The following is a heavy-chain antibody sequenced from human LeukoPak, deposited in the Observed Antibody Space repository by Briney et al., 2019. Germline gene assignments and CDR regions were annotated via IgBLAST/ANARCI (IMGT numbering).Heavy chain of an antibody. D-gene: IGHD4-17*01. CDR2: IYTSGST. Sequence: PSETLSLTCTVSGGSISSGSYYWSWIRQPAGKGLEWIGRIYTSGSTNYNPSLKSRVTISVDTSKNQFSLKLSSVTAADTAVYYCARGFYGDILYNWFDPWGQGTLVTVSS. CDR3: ARGFYGDILYNWFDP. CDR1: GGSISSGSYY. V-gene: IGHV4-61*02. J-gene: IGHJ5*02.